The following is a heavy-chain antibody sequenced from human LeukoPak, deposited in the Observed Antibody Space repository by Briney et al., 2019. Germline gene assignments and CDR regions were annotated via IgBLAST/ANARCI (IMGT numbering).Heavy chain of an antibody. CDR1: GFTFNNYG. Sequence: GRSLRLSCADSGFTFNNYGMHWVRQAPGKGLEWVAVMSFDGSNKYYADSVKGRFTISRDNSRNTLYLQMNSLRVEDTAVYYCTSICSSSSCYLDYWGQGTLSPSPQ. V-gene: IGHV3-30*03. D-gene: IGHD2-2*01. CDR3: TSICSSSSCYLDY. CDR2: MSFDGSNK. J-gene: IGHJ4*02.